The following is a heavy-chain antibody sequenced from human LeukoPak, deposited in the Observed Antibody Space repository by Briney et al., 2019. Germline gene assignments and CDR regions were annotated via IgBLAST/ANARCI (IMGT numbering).Heavy chain of an antibody. CDR2: ISARGTN. CDR3: ARGMAAAYDYNWFDA. CDR1: GGSINNYY. J-gene: IGHJ5*02. Sequence: PETLSLTCTVSGGSINNYYWAWIRQPAGKELEWIWRISARGTNRYNPSLKGRVTMSVDTSQNQFSLKVASVTAADTAVYFCARGMAAAYDYNWFDAWGQGTLVTVSS. D-gene: IGHD5-12*01. V-gene: IGHV4-4*07.